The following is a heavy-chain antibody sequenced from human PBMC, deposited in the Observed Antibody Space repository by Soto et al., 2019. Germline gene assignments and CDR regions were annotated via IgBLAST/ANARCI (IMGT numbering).Heavy chain of an antibody. CDR3: ARDDTTGLFDF. Sequence: PSETLSLTCSVSTGSMRTYYWTWIRQSPGKGLEWIGQISHTGRTKYNPSLESRVTISVDTSSKQFSLKLTSVTAADTALYYCARDDTTGLFDFWGQGTLVTVSS. J-gene: IGHJ4*02. CDR2: ISHTGRT. V-gene: IGHV4-59*01. D-gene: IGHD4-17*01. CDR1: TGSMRTYY.